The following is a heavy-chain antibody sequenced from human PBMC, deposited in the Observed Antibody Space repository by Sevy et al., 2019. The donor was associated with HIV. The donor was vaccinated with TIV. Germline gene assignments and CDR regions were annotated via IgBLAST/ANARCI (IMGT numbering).Heavy chain of an antibody. V-gene: IGHV4-4*02. CDR3: ARDGARGSYGDYDGDAFHV. CDR1: GGSISSSNW. D-gene: IGHD4-17*01. Sequence: SETLSLTCAVSGGSISSSNWWSWVRQPPGKGLEWIGEIYYGGTTNYNPSFKSRVTISIDKSKNHFSLNLTSVTAADTALYYCARDGARGSYGDYDGDAFHVWGQGTLVTVSS. J-gene: IGHJ3*01. CDR2: IYYGGTT.